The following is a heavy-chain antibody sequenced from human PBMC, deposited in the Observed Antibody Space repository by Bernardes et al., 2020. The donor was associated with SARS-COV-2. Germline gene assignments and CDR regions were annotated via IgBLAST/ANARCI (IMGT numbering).Heavy chain of an antibody. Sequence: ASEKVSCKASGYTFTSYGISWVRQDPGQGLEWMGWISGYNGNTNYAQKLQGRVTMTTDTSTSTAYMELRSLRSDDTAVYYCARDHWRKFEWLAGDAFDIWGQGTMVTVSS. J-gene: IGHJ3*02. D-gene: IGHD6-19*01. CDR1: GYTFTSYG. CDR2: ISGYNGNT. CDR3: ARDHWRKFEWLAGDAFDI. V-gene: IGHV1-18*01.